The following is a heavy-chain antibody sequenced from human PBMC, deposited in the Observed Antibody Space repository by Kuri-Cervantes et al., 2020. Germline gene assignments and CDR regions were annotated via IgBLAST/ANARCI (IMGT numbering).Heavy chain of an antibody. CDR1: GFTVSSNY. CDR3: ARVTGSGSLMDV. CDR2: ISSSGSTI. J-gene: IGHJ6*02. Sequence: GGSLRLSCAASGFTVSSNYMSWVRQAPGKGLEWVSYISSSGSTIYYADSAKGRFTISRDNAKNSLYLQMNSLRAEDTAVYYCARVTGSGSLMDVWGQGTTVTVSS. V-gene: IGHV3-11*01. D-gene: IGHD3-10*01.